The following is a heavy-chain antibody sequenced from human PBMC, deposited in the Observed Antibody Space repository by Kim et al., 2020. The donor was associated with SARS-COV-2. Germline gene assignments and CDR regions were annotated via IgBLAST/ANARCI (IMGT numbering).Heavy chain of an antibody. Sequence: ASVKVSCKASGYSFTSYAMHWVRQAPGQRLEWMGWINVGNGNTKYSQKFQGRVTTTRDTSASTVYMELSSLRSEDTAVYYCARDLGYCSGGSCFTWFDPWGQGTLVTVSS. CDR3: ARDLGYCSGGSCFTWFDP. CDR1: GYSFTSYA. D-gene: IGHD2-15*01. CDR2: INVGNGNT. J-gene: IGHJ5*02. V-gene: IGHV1-3*01.